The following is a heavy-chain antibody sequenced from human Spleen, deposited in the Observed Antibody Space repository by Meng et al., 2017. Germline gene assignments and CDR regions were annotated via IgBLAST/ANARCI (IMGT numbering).Heavy chain of an antibody. V-gene: IGHV4-39*07. CDR2: IYYSGGT. D-gene: IGHD3-10*01. CDR1: GGSITVSSHY. CDR3: ARLGFGERPEY. Sequence: SETLSLTCIVSGGSITVSSHYWGWIRQPPGKGLEWIGSIYYSGGTFYNPSLKSRVTISVDTSKNQFSLNMRSVIAADTAVYYCARLGFGERPEYWGQGTLVTVSS. J-gene: IGHJ4*02.